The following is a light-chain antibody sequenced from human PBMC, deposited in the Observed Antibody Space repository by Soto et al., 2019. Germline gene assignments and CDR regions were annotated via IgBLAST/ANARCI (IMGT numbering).Light chain of an antibody. CDR1: SSNIGAGYD. J-gene: IGLJ2*01. Sequence: QSVLTQPPSVSGAPGQRVTISCTGSSSNIGAGYDVHWYQQLPGTAPKLLMYGNNIRPSGVTDRFSDSKSGTSASLAITGLQAEDEAAYFCQSYDSSLRGLVFGGGTKLTVL. CDR2: GNN. CDR3: QSYDSSLRGLV. V-gene: IGLV1-40*01.